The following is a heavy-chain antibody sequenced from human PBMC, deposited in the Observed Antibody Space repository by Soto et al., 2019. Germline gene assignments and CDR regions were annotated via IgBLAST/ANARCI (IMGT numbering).Heavy chain of an antibody. CDR2: IIPIFGTV. V-gene: IGHV1-69*12. Sequence: QVQLVQSGAEVKKPGSSVTVSCKASGGTFSSYTISWVRQAPGQGLEWMGGIIPIFGTVNYAQKFQGRVTITADESTSTAYMEVSILRSEDTAVYYCASGNHRLLQLWYFDLWGRGTLVTVSS. J-gene: IGHJ2*01. CDR3: ASGNHRLLQLWYFDL. CDR1: GGTFSSYT. D-gene: IGHD5-12*01.